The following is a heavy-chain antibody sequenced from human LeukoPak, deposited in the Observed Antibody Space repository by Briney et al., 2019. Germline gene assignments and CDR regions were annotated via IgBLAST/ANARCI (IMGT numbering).Heavy chain of an antibody. Sequence: TSETLSLTCTVSGGSISSYYWSWIRQPPGKGLEWIGYIYYSGSTNYNPSLKSRITISVDTSKNQFSLKLSSVTAADTAVYFCARGPYSYDSSGAFDIWGQGTMVTVSS. CDR2: IYYSGST. D-gene: IGHD3-22*01. V-gene: IGHV4-59*08. J-gene: IGHJ3*02. CDR1: GGSISSYY. CDR3: ARGPYSYDSSGAFDI.